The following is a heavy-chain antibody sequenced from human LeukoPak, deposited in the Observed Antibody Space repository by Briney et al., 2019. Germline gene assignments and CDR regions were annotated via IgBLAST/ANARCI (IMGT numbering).Heavy chain of an antibody. CDR1: GFSFSSYD. D-gene: IGHD6-19*01. J-gene: IGHJ5*02. V-gene: IGHV3-23*01. CDR3: ARVAGWHWFDP. CDR2: LRPSGDNT. Sequence: GGSLRLSCAASGFSFSSYDMTWVRQAPGGGLEWVSSLRPSGDNTYYGDSVKGRFTISRDNSKSTVYLQMNNMRVDDTAVYYCARVAGWHWFDPWGKGALVTVSS.